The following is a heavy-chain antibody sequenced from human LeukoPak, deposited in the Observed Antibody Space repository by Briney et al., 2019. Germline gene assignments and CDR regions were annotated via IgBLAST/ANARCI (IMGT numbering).Heavy chain of an antibody. CDR1: GFTFSSCG. V-gene: IGHV3-33*01. J-gene: IGHJ4*02. D-gene: IGHD1-26*01. CDR3: ARVSSGSYSADY. CDR2: IWYDGSNK. Sequence: PGRSLRLSCAASGFTFSSCGMHWVRQAPDKGLEWVAIIWYDGSNKYYADSVKGRFTISRDNSKNTLYLQMNSLRAEDTAVYYCARVSSGSYSADYWGQGTLVTVSS.